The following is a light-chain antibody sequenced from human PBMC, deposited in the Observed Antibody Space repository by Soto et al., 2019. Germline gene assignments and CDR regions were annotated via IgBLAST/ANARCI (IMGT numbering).Light chain of an antibody. V-gene: IGLV1-44*01. CDR1: ASNIGSNT. Sequence: QTVVNQPPSASGTPGQRVFISCSGSASNIGSNTVSWYQQFPGTAPKLLIYTNNQRPAGVPDRFSASKSGTSASLAISGLQSEDEDNYYCAGWDDSVKGPVFGGGTKLTVL. J-gene: IGLJ3*02. CDR2: TNN. CDR3: AGWDDSVKGPV.